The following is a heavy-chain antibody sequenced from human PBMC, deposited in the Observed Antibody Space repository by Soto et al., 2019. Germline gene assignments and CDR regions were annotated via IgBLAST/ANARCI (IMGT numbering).Heavy chain of an antibody. D-gene: IGHD6-13*01. J-gene: IGHJ4*02. CDR1: GGSISPYY. CDR3: ANSRGGQLAPFDD. V-gene: IGHV4-59*01. CDR2: VYSSGTT. Sequence: SETLSLTCTVSGGSISPYYWSWIRQPPGKGLEWIGYVYSSGTTNYNPSLESRVSISIDTSKSQFSLKLTSVTAADTAVYYCANSRGGQLAPFDDWGQGTLVTVSS.